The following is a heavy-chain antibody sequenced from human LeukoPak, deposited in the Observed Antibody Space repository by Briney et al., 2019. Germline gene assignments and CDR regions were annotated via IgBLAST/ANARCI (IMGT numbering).Heavy chain of an antibody. CDR1: GFPFSGFY. D-gene: IGHD6-19*01. J-gene: IGHJ4*02. V-gene: IGHV3-11*06. CDR3: ARAAVTLELHSEHYYFDY. CDR2: ISSSGDYT. Sequence: GGSLRLSCAASGFPFSGFYMTWIRQAPGKGPEWLSDISSSGDYTDYADSVKGRFTISRDNTKNSLYLQMTSLRAEDTAVYYCARAAVTLELHSEHYYFDYWGQGVLVTVSS.